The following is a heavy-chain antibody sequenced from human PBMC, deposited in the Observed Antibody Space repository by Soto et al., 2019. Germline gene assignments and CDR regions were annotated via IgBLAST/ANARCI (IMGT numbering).Heavy chain of an antibody. V-gene: IGHV3-33*01. Sequence: QVQLVESGGGVVQPGRSLRLSCAASEFTFSNYGMHWVRQAPGKGLAWVAVILNDGNNRYHADSVKDRFTISRANSKNTPYLQMNSLRAEDTAVYYCARDDEYSGNGMDVGGQGTTVTVS. CDR1: EFTFSNYG. D-gene: IGHD3-10*01. CDR3: ARDDEYSGNGMDV. CDR2: ILNDGNNR. J-gene: IGHJ6*02.